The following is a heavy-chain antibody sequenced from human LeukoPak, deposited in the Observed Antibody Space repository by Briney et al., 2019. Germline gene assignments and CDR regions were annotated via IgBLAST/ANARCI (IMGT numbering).Heavy chain of an antibody. CDR2: IKRKTDGRTI. V-gene: IGHV3-15*01. D-gene: IGHD4-17*01. Sequence: PGGSLRLSCAASGFPFCNAWMRWVRQVPGKGLEWVGRIKRKTDGRTIAYGAAVKGRFTVSRDDSKNTLYLQMDRLKSEDTAVCYCTTYDYGDYYFFYGMDGWGQGTTVTVSS. CDR1: GFPFCNAW. J-gene: IGHJ6*02. CDR3: TTYDYGDYYFFYGMDG.